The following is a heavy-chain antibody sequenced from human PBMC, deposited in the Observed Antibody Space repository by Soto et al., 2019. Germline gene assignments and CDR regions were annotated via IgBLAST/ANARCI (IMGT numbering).Heavy chain of an antibody. Sequence: GGPLRLSCAASGFTFSSYAMSWVRQAPGKGLEWVSAISGSGGSTYYADSAKGRFTIFRDNSKNTLYLQMNSLRAEDTAVYYCAKAYYYDSSGSTPGGAFDIWGQGTMVTVSS. D-gene: IGHD3-22*01. V-gene: IGHV3-23*01. CDR1: GFTFSSYA. J-gene: IGHJ3*02. CDR3: AKAYYYDSSGSTPGGAFDI. CDR2: ISGSGGST.